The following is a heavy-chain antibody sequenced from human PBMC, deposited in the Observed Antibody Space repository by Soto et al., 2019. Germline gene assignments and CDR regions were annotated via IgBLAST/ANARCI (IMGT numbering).Heavy chain of an antibody. Sequence: PGGSLRLSCAASGSTFSSYAMSWVRQAPGKGLEWVSAISGSGGSTYYADSVKGRFTISRDNSKNTLYLQMNSLRAEDTAVYYCAKDTLEYSSSSGVFDYWGQGTLVTVSS. CDR2: ISGSGGST. J-gene: IGHJ4*02. D-gene: IGHD6-6*01. CDR3: AKDTLEYSSSSGVFDY. V-gene: IGHV3-23*01. CDR1: GSTFSSYA.